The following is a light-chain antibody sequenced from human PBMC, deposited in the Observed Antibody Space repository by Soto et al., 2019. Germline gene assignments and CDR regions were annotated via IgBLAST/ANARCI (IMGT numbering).Light chain of an antibody. CDR2: GVS. CDR1: SSDVGSYNL. V-gene: IGLV2-23*02. CDR3: CSYAGSSPYV. Sequence: QSVLTQPASVSGSPGQSITISCTGTSSDVGSYNLVSWYQQHPGKAPELMIYGVSERPSGVSNRFSGSKSGNTASLTISGLQAEDEADYYCCSYAGSSPYVFGTGTKVTVL. J-gene: IGLJ1*01.